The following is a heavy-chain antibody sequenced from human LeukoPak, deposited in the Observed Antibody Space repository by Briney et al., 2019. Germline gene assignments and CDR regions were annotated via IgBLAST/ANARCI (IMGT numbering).Heavy chain of an antibody. CDR2: ITGSGDGT. V-gene: IGHV3-23*01. J-gene: IGHJ4*02. CDR3: VKGFVHPTYYFEY. CDR1: GFTFSSYA. D-gene: IGHD3-10*01. Sequence: GGSLRLSCAASGFTFSSYAMMWVRQSPEKGLEWVSSITGSGDGTYYADSVRGRFTISRDNSKNALYLQMNSLRAEDTAVYFCVKGFVHPTYYFEYWGQGTLVTVSS.